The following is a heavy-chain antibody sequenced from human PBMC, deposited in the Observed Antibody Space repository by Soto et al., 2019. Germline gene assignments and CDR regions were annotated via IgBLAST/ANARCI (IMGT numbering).Heavy chain of an antibody. Sequence: QAQLVQAGSAVKKPGASVKVSCKASGYSFTDFGVNWVRQAPGQGLEWLGWISAYNGNRVYAQSFQGRLTVTTDTTRYTSYWDLTNLRSDDTALYYCARAHDIVTGWKVEFRGRGTLVTVSS. CDR1: GYSFTDFG. D-gene: IGHD1-1*01. J-gene: IGHJ2*01. CDR2: ISAYNGNR. CDR3: ARAHDIVTGWKVEF. V-gene: IGHV1-18*01.